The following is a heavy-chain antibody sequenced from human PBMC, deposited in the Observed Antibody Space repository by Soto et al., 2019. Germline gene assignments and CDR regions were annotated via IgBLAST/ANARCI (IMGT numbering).Heavy chain of an antibody. D-gene: IGHD2-2*01. V-gene: IGHV1-18*01. CDR2: ISAYNGNT. CDR3: ARVSDGLSAPRRPYCSSTSCYDY. Sequence: GASVKVSCKASGYTFTSYGISWVRQAPGQGLKWMGWISAYNGNTNYAQKLQGRVTMTTDTSTSTAYMELRSLRSDDTAVYYCARVSDGLSAPRRPYCSSTSCYDYWGQGTLVTVSS. J-gene: IGHJ4*02. CDR1: GYTFTSYG.